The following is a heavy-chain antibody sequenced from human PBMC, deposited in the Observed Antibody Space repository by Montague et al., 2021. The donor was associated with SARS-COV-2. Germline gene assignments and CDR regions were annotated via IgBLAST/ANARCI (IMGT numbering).Heavy chain of an antibody. CDR2: INHTGSA. Sequence: SETLSLTCAVSSGSFSAFYWTWIRQSPGKGLEWIGEINHTGSATYNPSLKGRVTLSIDTSKNQFSLKLQSVTPADTGVYYCARGQVTISGVLIFSPAAGHLDGWGQGTPVTVSS. CDR1: SGSFSAFY. CDR3: ARGQVTISGVLIFSPAAGHLDG. J-gene: IGHJ3*01. V-gene: IGHV4-34*01. D-gene: IGHD3-3*01.